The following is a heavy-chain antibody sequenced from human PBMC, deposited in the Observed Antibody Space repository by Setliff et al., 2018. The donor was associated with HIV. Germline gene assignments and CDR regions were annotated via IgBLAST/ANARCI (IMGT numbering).Heavy chain of an antibody. D-gene: IGHD3-10*01. CDR2: ISSSSSTI. CDR1: GFTFSSCS. Sequence: HPGGSLRLSCAASGFTFSSCSMNWVRQAPGKGLEWVSYISSSSSTIYYADSVKGRFTISRDNAKNSLYLQMNSLRAEDTAVYYCARDKARLLGSGSYCPDYWGQGTLVTVSS. CDR3: ARDKARLLGSGSYCPDY. V-gene: IGHV3-48*01. J-gene: IGHJ4*02.